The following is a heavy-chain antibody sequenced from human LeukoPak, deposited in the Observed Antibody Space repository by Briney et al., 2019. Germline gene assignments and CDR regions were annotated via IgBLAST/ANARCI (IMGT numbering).Heavy chain of an antibody. CDR3: AKALFYSGMDV. V-gene: IGHV3-9*01. Sequence: GGSLRLSCAASGFTVSSNYMTWVRQAPGKGLEWVSGISWNSGSIGYADSVKGRFTISRDNAKNSLYLQMNSLRAEDTALYYCAKALFYSGMDVWGQGTTVTVSS. D-gene: IGHD2-21*01. CDR2: ISWNSGSI. J-gene: IGHJ6*02. CDR1: GFTVSSNY.